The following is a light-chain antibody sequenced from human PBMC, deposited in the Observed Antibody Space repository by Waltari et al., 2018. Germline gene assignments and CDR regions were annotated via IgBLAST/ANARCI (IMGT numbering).Light chain of an antibody. V-gene: IGLV1-40*01. CDR3: QSYDRSLSAWV. CDR1: SSHIGAGHD. Sequence: QSVLTQPPSLSGAPGQRVTFSCTGRSSHIGAGHDVNWYQHRPGTAPNVLIYNTNRPSGVPDRFSGSKSGTSASLAITGLLPEDEADYYCQSYDRSLSAWVFGGGTKLTVL. J-gene: IGLJ3*02. CDR2: NT.